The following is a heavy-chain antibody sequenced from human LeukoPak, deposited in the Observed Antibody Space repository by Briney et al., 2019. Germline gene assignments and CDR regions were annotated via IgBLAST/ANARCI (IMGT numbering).Heavy chain of an antibody. J-gene: IGHJ3*02. V-gene: IGHV4-59*01. Sequence: SDTLSLTRFVSCHSLSVYYGSWLRHPPGKGLVWIGYIYYSGSTHSPPSLMSRVTKSVDTSKNQFSLKLSSVTAADTAVYYCSRDLNRSFYNDGSRSLSAFNIWGQGTMVTVSS. CDR1: CHSLSVYY. D-gene: IGHD3-22*01. CDR3: SRDLNRSFYNDGSRSLSAFNI. CDR2: IYYSGST.